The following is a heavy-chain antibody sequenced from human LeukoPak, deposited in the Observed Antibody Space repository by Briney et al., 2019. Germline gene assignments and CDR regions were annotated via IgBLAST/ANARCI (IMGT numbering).Heavy chain of an antibody. CDR1: GFTFSSYS. D-gene: IGHD6-19*01. Sequence: GGSLRLSCAASGFTFSSYSMNWVRQAPGKGLEWVSSISSSSSYIYYADSVKGRFTISRDNAKNSLYLQMNSLRAEDTAVYYCARVRRAVAGYFDYWGQGTLVTVSS. J-gene: IGHJ4*02. CDR2: ISSSSSYI. V-gene: IGHV3-21*01. CDR3: ARVRRAVAGYFDY.